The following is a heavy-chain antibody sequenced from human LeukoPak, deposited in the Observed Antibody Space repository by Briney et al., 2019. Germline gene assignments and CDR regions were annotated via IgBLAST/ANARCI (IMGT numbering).Heavy chain of an antibody. CDR2: IIPIFGTA. Sequence: KISCKASGGTFSSYAISWVRQAPGQGLEWMGGIIPIFGTANYAQKFQGRVTITANESTSTAYMELSSLRSEDTAVYYCARDGVTALGYNWFDPWGQGTLVTVSS. D-gene: IGHD2-21*02. J-gene: IGHJ5*02. CDR3: ARDGVTALGYNWFDP. CDR1: GGTFSSYA. V-gene: IGHV1-69*01.